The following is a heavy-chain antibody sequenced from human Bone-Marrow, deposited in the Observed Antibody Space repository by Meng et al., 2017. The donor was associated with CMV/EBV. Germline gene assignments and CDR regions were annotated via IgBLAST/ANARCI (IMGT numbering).Heavy chain of an antibody. Sequence: GESLKISCAASGFTFSDYYMSWIRQAPGKGLEWVSYISSSGSTIYYADSVKGRFTISRDNAKNSLYLQLSSLRAEDTAVYYCATFRCSGNRCFSSYFYYGMDAWGQGPTVTVSS. V-gene: IGHV3-11*04. CDR1: GFTFSDYY. D-gene: IGHD2/OR15-2a*01. CDR2: ISSSGSTI. CDR3: ATFRCSGNRCFSSYFYYGMDA. J-gene: IGHJ6*02.